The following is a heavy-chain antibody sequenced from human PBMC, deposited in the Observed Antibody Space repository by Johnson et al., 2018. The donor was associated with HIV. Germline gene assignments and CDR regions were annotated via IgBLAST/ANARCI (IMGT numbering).Heavy chain of an antibody. J-gene: IGHJ3*02. D-gene: IGHD1-14*01. CDR2: ISYDGSKN. Sequence: QVQLVESGGGVVQPGRSLRLSCAASGFSFSNYAMHWVRQAPGTGLAWVAVISYDGSKNYHADSVKGRFTISRDNSKNTLYLQMNSLRTEDTAVYYCARDRWEEPAALDMWGQGTMVTVSS. CDR1: GFSFSNYA. CDR3: ARDRWEEPAALDM. V-gene: IGHV3-30*04.